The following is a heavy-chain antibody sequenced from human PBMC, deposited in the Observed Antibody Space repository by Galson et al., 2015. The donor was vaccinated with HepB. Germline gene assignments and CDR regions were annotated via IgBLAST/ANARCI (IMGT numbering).Heavy chain of an antibody. J-gene: IGHJ4*02. D-gene: IGHD6-13*01. CDR2: IDWDDAK. CDR1: GFSLSTSGMC. CDR3: ARMSRGRIAAAGPHPPPFDY. Sequence: PALVKPTQTLTLTCTFSGFSLSTSGMCVSWIRQPPGQALEWLARIDWDDAKYSSTSLKTRLTISKDTSKNQVVLTMTNVDPVDTATYYCARMSRGRIAAAGPHPPPFDYWGQGTLVPVSS. V-gene: IGHV2-70*11.